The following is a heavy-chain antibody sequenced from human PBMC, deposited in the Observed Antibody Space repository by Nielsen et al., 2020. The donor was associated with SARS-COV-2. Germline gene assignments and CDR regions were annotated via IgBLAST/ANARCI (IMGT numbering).Heavy chain of an antibody. Sequence: ASVKVSCKSSGYTFSDFWIHWVRQAPGQGLEWMGRINPKNGATNYAQKFQGRVTVTRDTSSSTVYMDLSRLGFDDTAAYYCARGGDSNSWSAWFDTWGQGMLVTVSS. CDR1: GYTFSDFW. CDR3: ARGGDSNSWSAWFDT. V-gene: IGHV1-2*06. J-gene: IGHJ5*02. D-gene: IGHD3-22*01. CDR2: INPKNGAT.